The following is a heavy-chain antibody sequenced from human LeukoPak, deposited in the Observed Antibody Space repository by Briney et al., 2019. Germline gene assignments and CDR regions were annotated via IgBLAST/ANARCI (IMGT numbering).Heavy chain of an antibody. Sequence: PGGSLRLSCAASGFSFNTYAMSWVRQDPGKGLEWVSAISNTGGSTYYADSVKGRFTISRDKSKNTLSLQMNSLRAEDTAVYYCAQQVGYCSSGSCYFTYWGQGTLVTVSS. V-gene: IGHV3-23*01. CDR2: ISNTGGST. CDR1: GFSFNTYA. D-gene: IGHD2-15*01. J-gene: IGHJ1*01. CDR3: AQQVGYCSSGSCYFTY.